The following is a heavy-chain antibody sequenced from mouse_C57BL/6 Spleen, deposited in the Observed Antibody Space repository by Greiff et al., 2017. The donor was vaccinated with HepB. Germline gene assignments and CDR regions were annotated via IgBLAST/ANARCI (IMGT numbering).Heavy chain of an antibody. CDR3: ARRGYGSSYELYAMDY. CDR2: ILPGSGST. D-gene: IGHD1-1*01. Sequence: QVQLQQSGAELLKPGASVKLSCKATGYTFTGYWIEWVKQRPGHGLEWIGEILPGSGSTNYNEKFKGKATFTADTSSNTAYMQLSSLTTEDSAIYDGARRGYGSSYELYAMDYWGQGTSVTVSS. V-gene: IGHV1-9*01. J-gene: IGHJ4*01. CDR1: GYTFTGYW.